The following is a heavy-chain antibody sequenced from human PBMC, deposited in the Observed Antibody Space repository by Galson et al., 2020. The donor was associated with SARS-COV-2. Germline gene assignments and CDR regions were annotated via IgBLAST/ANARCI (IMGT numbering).Heavy chain of an antibody. Sequence: ASVKVSCKVSGYTLTELSMHWVRQAPGKGLEWMGGFDPEDGETIYAQKFQGRVTMTEDTSTDTAYMELSSLRSEDTAVYYCATSAPLFYSSPTGYYYYYGMDVWGQGTTVTVSS. J-gene: IGHJ6*02. CDR1: GYTLTELS. CDR3: ATSAPLFYSSPTGYYYYYGMDV. V-gene: IGHV1-24*01. D-gene: IGHD6-13*01. CDR2: FDPEDGET.